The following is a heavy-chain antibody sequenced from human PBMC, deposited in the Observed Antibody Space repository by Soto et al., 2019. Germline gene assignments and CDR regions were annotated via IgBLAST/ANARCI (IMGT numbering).Heavy chain of an antibody. Sequence: QMQLVESGGGVVQPGRSLRLSCAASGFTFSSYGMHWVRQAPGKGLEWVAAIWYDGDNKYYADFVKGRFTISRDNSNNTLYLHVNSLRVEDTAVYYCARVDRSLDYWGQGTLVTVSS. CDR3: ARVDRSLDY. V-gene: IGHV3-33*01. CDR2: IWYDGDNK. CDR1: GFTFSSYG. J-gene: IGHJ4*02.